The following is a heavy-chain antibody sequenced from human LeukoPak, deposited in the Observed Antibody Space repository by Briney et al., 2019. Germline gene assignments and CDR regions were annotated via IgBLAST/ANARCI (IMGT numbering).Heavy chain of an antibody. CDR1: GFTFSNYG. CDR2: ITGSGGST. J-gene: IGHJ4*02. V-gene: IGHV3-23*01. D-gene: IGHD3-22*01. Sequence: PGGTLRLSCAASGFTFSNYGLSWVRQAPGKGLEWVSGITGSGGSTYYADSVKGRFTISRDNSKNTLYLQMNSLRAEDTAVYYCAREEAMIVVVITHSLYWGQGTLVTVSS. CDR3: AREEAMIVVVITHSLY.